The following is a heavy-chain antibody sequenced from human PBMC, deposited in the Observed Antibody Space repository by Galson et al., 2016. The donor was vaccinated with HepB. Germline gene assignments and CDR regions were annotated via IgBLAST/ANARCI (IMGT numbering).Heavy chain of an antibody. Sequence: SLRLSCAASGFTFISYNMNWVRQAPGKGLEWVANIKPDGSGGYFLDSLKGRFTVSRDNAKNSLYLQMNSLRVDDTAVYYCARLYGDVTPFDYWGQGSLVTVSS. CDR2: IKPDGSGG. CDR3: ARLYGDVTPFDY. V-gene: IGHV3-7*03. D-gene: IGHD4-17*01. J-gene: IGHJ4*02. CDR1: GFTFISYN.